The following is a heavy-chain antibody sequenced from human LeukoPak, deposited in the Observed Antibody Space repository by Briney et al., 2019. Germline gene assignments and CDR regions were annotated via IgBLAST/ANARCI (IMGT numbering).Heavy chain of an antibody. CDR3: AREFDGSASGAGY. J-gene: IGHJ4*02. V-gene: IGHV3-21*01. CDR2: MSSSSGLI. D-gene: IGHD1-26*01. CDR1: AFTFSSYW. Sequence: GGSLRLSCTASAFTFSSYWMHWVRQGPGKGLEWVSSMSSSSGLIYYGDSVKGRFTVSRDNAKRSLYLQMNSLRADDTAVYYCAREFDGSASGAGYWGQGTLVTVSS.